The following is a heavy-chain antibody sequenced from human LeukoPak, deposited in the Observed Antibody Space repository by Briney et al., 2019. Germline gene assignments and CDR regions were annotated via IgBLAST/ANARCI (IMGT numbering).Heavy chain of an antibody. J-gene: IGHJ6*02. CDR3: ARESCSGGSCPYYYYGMDV. V-gene: IGHV1-69*04. Sequence: ASVKVSCKASGGTFSSYALTWVRQAPGQGLEWMGRIIPILDIANYAQTFQGRVTITADKSTSTAYIELSSLSSEDTAVYHCARESCSGGSCPYYYYGMDVWGQGTTVTVSS. CDR1: GGTFSSYA. CDR2: IIPILDIA. D-gene: IGHD2-15*01.